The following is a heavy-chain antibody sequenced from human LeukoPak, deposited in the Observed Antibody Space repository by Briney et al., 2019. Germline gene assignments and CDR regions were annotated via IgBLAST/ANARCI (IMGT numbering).Heavy chain of an antibody. V-gene: IGHV4-34*01. D-gene: IGHD5-18*01. Sequence: PSETLSLTCAVYGGSFSGYYWSWIRQPPGTGLEWIGEINHSGSTNYNPSLKSRVTISVDTSKNQFSLKLSSVTAADTAVYYCARADTAMVTHAFDIWGQGTMVTVSS. CDR2: INHSGST. J-gene: IGHJ3*02. CDR1: GGSFSGYY. CDR3: ARADTAMVTHAFDI.